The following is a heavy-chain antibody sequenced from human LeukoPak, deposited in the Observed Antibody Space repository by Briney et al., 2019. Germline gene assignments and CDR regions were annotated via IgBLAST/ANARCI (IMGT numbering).Heavy chain of an antibody. CDR3: ARDKVYYYDSSGKEAY. CDR2: ISSSGSTI. CDR1: GFTFNNYA. J-gene: IGHJ4*02. V-gene: IGHV3-11*01. D-gene: IGHD3-22*01. Sequence: PGGSLRLSCAASGFTFNNYAMTWVRQAPGKGLEWVSYISSSGSTIYYADSVKGRFTISRDNAKNSLYLQMNSLRAEDTAVYYCARDKVYYYDSSGKEAYWGQGTLVTVSS.